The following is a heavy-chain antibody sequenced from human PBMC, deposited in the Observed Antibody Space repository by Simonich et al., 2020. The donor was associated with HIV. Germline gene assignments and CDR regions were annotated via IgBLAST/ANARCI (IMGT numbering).Heavy chain of an antibody. Sequence: QVQLQDSGPGLVKPSATLSLTCDVSNYSTSSLYYWGWIRQSPGKGLEWIGSVYHSGGTYTNPSLKSRLTISLNTSKNQFSLRLTSVTAADTAVYYCARRQGNWKVNWFDPWGQGTLVTVSS. CDR2: VYHSGGT. J-gene: IGHJ5*02. D-gene: IGHD1-1*01. CDR1: NYSTSSLYY. CDR3: ARRQGNWKVNWFDP. V-gene: IGHV4-38-2*01.